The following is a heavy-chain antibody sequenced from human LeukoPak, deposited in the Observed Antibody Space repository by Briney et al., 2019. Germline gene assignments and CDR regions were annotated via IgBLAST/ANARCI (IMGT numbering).Heavy chain of an antibody. CDR2: ISSTSSTI. V-gene: IGHV3-48*01. CDR3: ARGHISVAAHDDAFDI. D-gene: IGHD6-19*01. CDR1: GFTLSTYS. Sequence: GGSLRLSCAASGFTLSTYSMNWVRQVPGKGLEWVSYISSTSSTIYYADSVKGRFTISRDNAKNSLYLQMNSLRAEDTAVYYCARGHISVAAHDDAFDIWGQGIMVTVSS. J-gene: IGHJ3*02.